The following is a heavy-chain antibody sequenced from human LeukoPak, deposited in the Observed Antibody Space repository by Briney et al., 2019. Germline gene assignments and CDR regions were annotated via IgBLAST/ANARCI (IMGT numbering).Heavy chain of an antibody. CDR2: ISSSSGSK. CDR1: GFAFRTYS. V-gene: IGHV3-48*02. J-gene: IGHJ4*02. Sequence: GGSLRLSCGASGFAFRTYSMSWVRQAPGKGLEWVSYISSSSGSKHYADSVRGRFAISRGNAKNSLYLQMNSLRDEDTAVYYCARGRQWRGFDYWGQGALVTVSS. D-gene: IGHD6-19*01. CDR3: ARGRQWRGFDY.